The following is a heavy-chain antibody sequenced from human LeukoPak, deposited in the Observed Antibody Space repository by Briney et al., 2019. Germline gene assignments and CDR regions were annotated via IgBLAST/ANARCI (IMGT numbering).Heavy chain of an antibody. CDR1: GYSFISYW. CDR3: ARGTGCSGGNCYPDAFDI. CDR2: IYPGDSEA. D-gene: IGHD2-15*01. Sequence: GESLNISCKGSGYSFISYWIGWVRQMPGKGLEWMGIIYPGDSEATYSPSFHGQVTISADKSISTAYLQWNSLKASDTAMYYCARGTGCSGGNCYPDAFDIWGQGTVVTVSS. J-gene: IGHJ3*02. V-gene: IGHV5-51*01.